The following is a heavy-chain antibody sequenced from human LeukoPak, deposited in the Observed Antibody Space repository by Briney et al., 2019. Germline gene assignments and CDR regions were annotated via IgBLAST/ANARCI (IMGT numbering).Heavy chain of an antibody. J-gene: IGHJ5*02. Sequence: ASVKVSCKASGYTFTSYGISWVRQAPGQGLEWMGWISAYNGNTNYAQKLQGRVTMTRNTSISTAYMELSSLRSEDTAVYYCARDKVDCSGGSCYSRGNWFDPWGQGTLVTVSS. V-gene: IGHV1-18*01. D-gene: IGHD2-15*01. CDR2: ISAYNGNT. CDR1: GYTFTSYG. CDR3: ARDKVDCSGGSCYSRGNWFDP.